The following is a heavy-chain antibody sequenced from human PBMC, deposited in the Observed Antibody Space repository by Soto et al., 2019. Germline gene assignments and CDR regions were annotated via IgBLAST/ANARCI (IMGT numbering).Heavy chain of an antibody. Sequence: SETLSLTCSVSGDSISRSSHYWGWIRQPPGKGLEWIGSVHISEKAYYNPSLKSRVSVLMDTSKNQSSLKLSSVTAADTAVYYCARRWGRTFDYWGQGTLVTVSS. CDR3: ARRWGRTFDY. D-gene: IGHD7-27*01. CDR1: GDSISRSSHY. CDR2: VHISEKA. J-gene: IGHJ4*02. V-gene: IGHV4-39*07.